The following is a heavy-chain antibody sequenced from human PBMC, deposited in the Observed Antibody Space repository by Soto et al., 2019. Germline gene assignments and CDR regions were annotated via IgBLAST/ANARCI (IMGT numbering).Heavy chain of an antibody. CDR3: GKDFGSATLTAVGS. CDR2: ITWNSGKI. D-gene: IGHD4-17*01. CDR1: GITFDEYA. Sequence: SLRLSCTASGITFDEYAMHWVRQAPGKGLEWVSSITWNSGKIGYTESAKGRFTISRDNAKNSLYLQMNSLRPEDTAVYYCGKDFGSATLTAVGSGGQGVLVTVSS. J-gene: IGHJ4*02. V-gene: IGHV3-9*01.